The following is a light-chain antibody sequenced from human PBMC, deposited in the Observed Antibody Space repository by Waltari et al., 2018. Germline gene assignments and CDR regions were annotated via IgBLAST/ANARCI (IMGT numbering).Light chain of an antibody. CDR3: AVWDDSLNGPL. J-gene: IGLJ2*01. CDR2: ITD. CDR1: RSNIGRNT. V-gene: IGLV1-44*01. Sequence: QSVLTQPPSASGTRGQRVSISWSGSRSNIGRNTVNWYQQLPGTAPKLLIFITDQRPSGVPDRFSGSKSGTSASLAISGLQSEDEAEYHCAVWDDSLNGPLFGGGTKLTVL.